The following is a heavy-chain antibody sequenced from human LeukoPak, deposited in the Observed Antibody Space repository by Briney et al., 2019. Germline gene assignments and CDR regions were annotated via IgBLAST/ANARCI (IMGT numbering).Heavy chain of an antibody. Sequence: SQTLSLTCAISADSVSSNSAAWNWIRQSPSRGLEWLGRTYYRSKWHNDYAVSVKSRITINPDTSKNQFSLQLNSVTAEDTAVYYCARGPTVVTGGDDAFDIWGQGTMVTVSS. CDR1: ADSVSSNSAA. V-gene: IGHV6-1*01. CDR2: TYYRSKWHN. D-gene: IGHD4-23*01. CDR3: ARGPTVVTGGDDAFDI. J-gene: IGHJ3*02.